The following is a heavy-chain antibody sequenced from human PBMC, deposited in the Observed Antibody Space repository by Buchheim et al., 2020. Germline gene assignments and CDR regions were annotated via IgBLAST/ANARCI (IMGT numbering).Heavy chain of an antibody. D-gene: IGHD6-19*01. CDR2: ISGSGGST. CDR1: GFTFSSYA. J-gene: IGHJ4*02. Sequence: EVQLLESGGGLVQPGGSLRLSCAASGFTFSSYAMSWVRQAPGKGLEWVSAISGSGGSTYYADSVKGRFTISRDNSKNTPFLRMNSQRDEDTAVDYCAKRKRGPSGWYGGVYWGQGTL. CDR3: AKRKRGPSGWYGGVY. V-gene: IGHV3-23*01.